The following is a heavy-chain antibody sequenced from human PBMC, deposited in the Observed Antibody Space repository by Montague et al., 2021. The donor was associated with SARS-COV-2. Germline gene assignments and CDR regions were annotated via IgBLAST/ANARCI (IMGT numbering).Heavy chain of an antibody. CDR2: INPDSGDT. CDR3: ARELWFGDSSCGY. D-gene: IGHD2-21*01. CDR1: GYTFTGYF. J-gene: IGHJ4*02. Sequence: SVKVSCKASGYTFTGYFIHWFRLAPGQGLEWMGRINPDSGDTNYAQKFQGRVTLTRDTSPSTAYMELRRLRSDDTAVYYCARELWFGDSSCGYWGQGSLVTVSS. V-gene: IGHV1-2*06.